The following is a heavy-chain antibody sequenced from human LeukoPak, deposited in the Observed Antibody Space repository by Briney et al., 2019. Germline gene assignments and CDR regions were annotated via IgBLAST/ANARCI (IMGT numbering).Heavy chain of an antibody. Sequence: ASVKVSCKASGYTFTSYYMHWVRQAPGQGLEWMGIINPSGGSTSYAQKFQGRVTMTRDMSTSTVYMELSSLRSEDTAVYYCARWGDKSTTESYYFDYWGQGTLVTVSS. J-gene: IGHJ4*02. CDR3: ARWGDKSTTESYYFDY. CDR2: INPSGGST. D-gene: IGHD4-17*01. V-gene: IGHV1-46*01. CDR1: GYTFTSYY.